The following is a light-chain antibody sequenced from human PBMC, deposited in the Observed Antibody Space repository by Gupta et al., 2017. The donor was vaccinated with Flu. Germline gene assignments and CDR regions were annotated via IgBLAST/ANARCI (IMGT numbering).Light chain of an antibody. Sequence: GSLGERATINCKSSQSVLYSSNNKNYLAWYQQKPGQTPKLLIYWASTRESGVPDRFSGSGAGTDFTLTISSLQAEDVAVYYCQQYYSTWTFGQGTKVEIK. CDR3: QQYYSTWT. CDR2: WAS. J-gene: IGKJ1*01. CDR1: QSVLYSSNNKNY. V-gene: IGKV4-1*01.